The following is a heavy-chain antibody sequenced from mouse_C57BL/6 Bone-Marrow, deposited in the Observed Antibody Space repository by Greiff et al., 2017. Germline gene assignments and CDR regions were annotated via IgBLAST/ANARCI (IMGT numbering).Heavy chain of an antibody. Sequence: EVQLVESGGDLVKPGGSLKLSCAASGFTFSSYGMSWVRQTPDKRLEWVATISSGGSYTYYPDSVKGRFTISRDNAKNTLYLQMSSLKSEDTAMYDCARQAYDEYFDYWGQGTTLTGSS. V-gene: IGHV5-6*01. J-gene: IGHJ2*01. CDR3: ARQAYDEYFDY. CDR2: ISSGGSYT. D-gene: IGHD2-3*01. CDR1: GFTFSSYG.